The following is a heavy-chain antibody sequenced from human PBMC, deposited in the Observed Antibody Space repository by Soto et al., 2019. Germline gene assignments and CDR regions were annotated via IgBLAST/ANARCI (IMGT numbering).Heavy chain of an antibody. J-gene: IGHJ6*02. D-gene: IGHD3-10*01. V-gene: IGHV3-30*18. Sequence: GGSLRLSCAASGFTFSSYGMHWVRQAPGKGLEWVAVISYDGSNKYYADSVKGRFTISRDNSKNTLYLQMNSLRAEDTAVYYCAKDRVSDYKTYYYYGMDVWGQGTTVTVSS. CDR3: AKDRVSDYKTYYYYGMDV. CDR2: ISYDGSNK. CDR1: GFTFSSYG.